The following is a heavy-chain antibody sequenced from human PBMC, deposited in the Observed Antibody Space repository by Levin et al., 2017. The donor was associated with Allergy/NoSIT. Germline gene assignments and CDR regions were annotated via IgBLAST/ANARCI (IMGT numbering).Heavy chain of an antibody. CDR2: IYYSGST. J-gene: IGHJ4*02. CDR3: ARVSDDYGDYWIDY. D-gene: IGHD4-17*01. CDR1: GGSISSYY. Sequence: SQTLSLPCTVSGGSISSYYWSWIRQPPGKGLEWIGYIYYSGSTNYNPSLKSRVTISVDTSKNQFSLKLSSVTAADTAVYYCARVSDDYGDYWIDYWGQGTLVTVSS. V-gene: IGHV4-59*01.